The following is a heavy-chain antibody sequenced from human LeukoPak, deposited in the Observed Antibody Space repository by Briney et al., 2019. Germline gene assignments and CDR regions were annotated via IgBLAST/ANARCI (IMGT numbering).Heavy chain of an antibody. V-gene: IGHV3-48*03. CDR2: ISSGGGTI. J-gene: IGHJ4*02. CDR3: ASIAAVAARGVY. CDR1: GFTLSSYE. D-gene: IGHD6-13*01. Sequence: GGSLRLSCAASGFTLSSYEMNWVRQAPGKGLEWVSYISSGGGTIYYADSVKGRFTISRDNAKNSLYLQMNSLRAEDTAVYYCASIAAVAARGVYWGQGTLVTVSS.